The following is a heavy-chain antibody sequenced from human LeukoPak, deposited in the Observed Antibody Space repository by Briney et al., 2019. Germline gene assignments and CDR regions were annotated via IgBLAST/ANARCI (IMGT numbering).Heavy chain of an antibody. CDR3: ARASGYDIY. Sequence: GGSLRLSCAASGFTFSSYDMNWVRQAPGKGLEWVSYISSSGTTIYYADSVKGRLTISRDNAKNSLYLQVNSLRAEDTAVYYCARASGYDIYWGQGTLVTVSS. CDR1: GFTFSSYD. CDR2: ISSSGTTI. V-gene: IGHV3-48*03. D-gene: IGHD5-12*01. J-gene: IGHJ4*02.